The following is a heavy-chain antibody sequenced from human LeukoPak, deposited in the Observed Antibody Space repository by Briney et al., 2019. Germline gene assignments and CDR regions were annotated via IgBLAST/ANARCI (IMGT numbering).Heavy chain of an antibody. Sequence: ASVKAFCKASGYTFTSYGISWVRQAPGQGLEWMGWINPNSGGTNYAQKFQGRVTMTRDTSISTAYMELRSLRSDDTAVYYCARGGVTIFGVVISPPLDYWGQGTLVTVSS. V-gene: IGHV1-2*02. D-gene: IGHD3-3*01. CDR2: INPNSGGT. CDR3: ARGGVTIFGVVISPPLDY. J-gene: IGHJ4*02. CDR1: GYTFTSYG.